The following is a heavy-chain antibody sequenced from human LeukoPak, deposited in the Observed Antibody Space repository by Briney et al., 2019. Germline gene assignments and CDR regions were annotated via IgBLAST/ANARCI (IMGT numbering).Heavy chain of an antibody. CDR3: ARDRVPDPSSGFGELPDAFDI. CDR2: ISSSSSYI. V-gene: IGHV3-21*01. Sequence: GGSLRLSCAASGFTFSSYSMNWVRQAPGKGLEWVSSISSSSSYICYADSVKGRFTISRDNAKNSLYLQMNSLRAEDTAVYYCARDRVPDPSSGFGELPDAFDIWGQGTMVTVSS. J-gene: IGHJ3*02. D-gene: IGHD3-10*01. CDR1: GFTFSSYS.